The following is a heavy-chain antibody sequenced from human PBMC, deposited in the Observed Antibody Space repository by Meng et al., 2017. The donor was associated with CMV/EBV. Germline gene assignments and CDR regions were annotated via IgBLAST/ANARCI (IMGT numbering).Heavy chain of an antibody. CDR2: INPNSGGT. CDR1: GYTFTGYY. J-gene: IGHJ5*02. Sequence: ASVKVSCKASGYTFTGYYMHWVRQAPGQGLEWMGWINPNSGGTNYAQKFQGRVTMTRDTSISTAYMELSRLRSDDTAVYYCARLDHIVAVPAAHLRFDPWGQGTLVTVSS. V-gene: IGHV1-2*02. D-gene: IGHD2-2*01. CDR3: ARLDHIVAVPAAHLRFDP.